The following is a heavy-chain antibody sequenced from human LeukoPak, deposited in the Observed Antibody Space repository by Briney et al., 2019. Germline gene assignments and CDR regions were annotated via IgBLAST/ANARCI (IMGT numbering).Heavy chain of an antibody. D-gene: IGHD3-16*02. CDR1: GFTFSSYA. J-gene: IGHJ4*02. CDR3: AKGTFGGVIVVSAYYFDY. Sequence: GGSLRLSCAASGFTFSSYAMSWVRQAPGKGLEWVSAISGSGGSTYYADSVKGRFTISRDNSKNTLYQQMNSLRAEDTAVYYCAKGTFGGVIVVSAYYFDYWGQGTLVTVSS. V-gene: IGHV3-23*01. CDR2: ISGSGGST.